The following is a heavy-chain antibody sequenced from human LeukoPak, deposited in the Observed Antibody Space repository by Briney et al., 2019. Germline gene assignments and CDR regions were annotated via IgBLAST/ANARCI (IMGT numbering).Heavy chain of an antibody. V-gene: IGHV4-59*01. CDR3: ARASGYSYGSIWFDP. CDR2: IYYSGST. J-gene: IGHJ5*02. D-gene: IGHD5-18*01. CDR1: GGSISSYY. Sequence: PSETLSLTCTVSGGSISSYYWSWIRQPPGKGLEWIGYIYYSGSTNYNPSLKSRVTISVDTSKNRFSLKLSSVTAADTAVYYCARASGYSYGSIWFDPWGQGTLVTVSS.